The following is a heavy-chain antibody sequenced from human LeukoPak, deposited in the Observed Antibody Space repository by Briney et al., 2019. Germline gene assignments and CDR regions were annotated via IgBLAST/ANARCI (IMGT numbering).Heavy chain of an antibody. CDR3: ARGAGYSRYFDL. D-gene: IGHD6-13*01. Sequence: SETLSLTCSVSGDSIRSYYWSRIRQPAGKGLEWIGRIYSVGTTNYNPSLKSRVTMSIDTSKNQFSLRLSSVTAADTAVYYCARGAGYSRYFDLWGRGTLVTVSS. CDR1: GDSIRSYY. J-gene: IGHJ2*01. CDR2: IYSVGTT. V-gene: IGHV4-4*07.